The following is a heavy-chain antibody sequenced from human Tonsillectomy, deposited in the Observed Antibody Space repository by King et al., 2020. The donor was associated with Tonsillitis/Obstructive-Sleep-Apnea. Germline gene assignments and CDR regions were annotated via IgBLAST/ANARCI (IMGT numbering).Heavy chain of an antibody. J-gene: IGHJ4*02. CDR2: ISAYNGNT. CDR1: GYTFTIYG. CDR3: ARDHLVGYCGGDCFSADY. V-gene: IGHV1-18*01. Sequence: QLVQSGAEVKKPGASVKVSCKASGYTFTIYGITWVRQAPGQGLEWMGWISAYNGNTNYAQKLQGRVTMTTDTSTSPAYMELRSLRSDDTAVYYCARDHLVGYCGGDCFSADYWGQGTLVTVSS. D-gene: IGHD2-21*02.